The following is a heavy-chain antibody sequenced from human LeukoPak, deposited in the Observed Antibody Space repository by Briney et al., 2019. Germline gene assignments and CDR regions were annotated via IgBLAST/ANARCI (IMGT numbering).Heavy chain of an antibody. J-gene: IGHJ6*02. CDR1: GGTFSSSA. CDR2: IIPVLNIT. V-gene: IGHV1-69*04. D-gene: IGHD5-18*01. CDR3: AKDQGLTAPPPYGLDV. Sequence: ASVKVSCKTSGGTFSSSAITWVRQAPGQGLEWMGRIIPVLNITTYAQKFQGRVTITADTSSSTVYMELSSLRTEETAVYYCAKDQGLTAPPPYGLDVWGQGTTVIVSS.